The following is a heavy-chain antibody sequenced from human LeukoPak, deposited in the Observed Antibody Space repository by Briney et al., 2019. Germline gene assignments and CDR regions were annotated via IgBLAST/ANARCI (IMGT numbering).Heavy chain of an antibody. J-gene: IGHJ5*02. CDR3: AKGRGWFDP. CDR1: GFTFSSYS. CDR2: ISSSSSTI. V-gene: IGHV3-48*04. Sequence: GGSLRLSCAASGFTFSSYSMNWVRQAPGKGLEWVSYISSSSSTIYYADSVKGRFTISRDNAKNSLYLQMNSLRAEDTAVYYCAKGRGWFDPWGQGTLVTVSS.